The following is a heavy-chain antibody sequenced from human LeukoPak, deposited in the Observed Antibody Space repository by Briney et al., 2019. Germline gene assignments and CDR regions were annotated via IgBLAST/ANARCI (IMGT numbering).Heavy chain of an antibody. CDR2: ISSSSSYI. D-gene: IGHD5-24*01. V-gene: IGHV3-21*01. CDR3: ARAWGGYKSADAFDI. J-gene: IGHJ3*02. CDR1: GFTFSSYS. Sequence: GGSLRLSCAASGFTFSSYSMNWVRQAPGKGLEWVSSISSSSSYIYYADSVKGRFTISRDNAKNSLYLQMNSLRAEDTAVYYCARAWGGYKSADAFDIWGRGTMVTVSS.